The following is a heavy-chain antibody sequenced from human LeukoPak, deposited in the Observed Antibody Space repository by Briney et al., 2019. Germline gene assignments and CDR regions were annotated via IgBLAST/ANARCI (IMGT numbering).Heavy chain of an antibody. J-gene: IGHJ4*02. CDR3: AGGNDASDYFDY. CDR2: ISYDGSNK. Sequence: GGSLRLSCAASGFTFSSYAMHWVRQAPGKGLEWVAVISYDGSNKYYADSVKGRFTISRDNSKNTLYLQMNSLRAEDTAVYYCAGGNDASDYFDYWGQGTLVTVSS. CDR1: GFTFSSYA. V-gene: IGHV3-30-3*01.